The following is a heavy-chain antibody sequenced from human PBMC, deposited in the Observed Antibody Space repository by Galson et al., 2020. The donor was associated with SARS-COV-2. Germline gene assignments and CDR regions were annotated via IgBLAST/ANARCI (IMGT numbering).Heavy chain of an antibody. CDR2: IIPILGIA. V-gene: IGHV1-69*10. D-gene: IGHD3-22*01. J-gene: IGHJ3*02. CDR3: ATYNGVTMIVKDAVDI. CDR1: GGTFSSYA. Sequence: SVKVSCKASGGTFSSYAISWVRQAPGQGLEWMGGIIPILGIANYAQKFQGRVTITADKSTSTAYMELSSLRSEDTAVYYCATYNGVTMIVKDAVDIWGQGTMVTVS.